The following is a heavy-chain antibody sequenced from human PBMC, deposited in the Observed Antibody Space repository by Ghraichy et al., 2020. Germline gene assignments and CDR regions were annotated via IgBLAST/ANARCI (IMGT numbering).Heavy chain of an antibody. D-gene: IGHD6-19*01. J-gene: IGHJ4*02. Sequence: ASVKVSCKASGYTFTSYYMHWVRQAPGQGLEWMGIINPIGGSTSYAQKFQGRVTMTRDTSTSTVYMELSSLRSEDTAVYYCARGVSSGWYYPTTWPTSNYFDYWGQGTLVTVSS. CDR3: ARGVSSGWYYPTTWPTSNYFDY. CDR1: GYTFTSYY. V-gene: IGHV1-46*01. CDR2: INPIGGST.